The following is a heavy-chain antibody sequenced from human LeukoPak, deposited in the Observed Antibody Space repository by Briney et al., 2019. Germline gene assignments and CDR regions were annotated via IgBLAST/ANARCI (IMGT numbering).Heavy chain of an antibody. V-gene: IGHV3-48*04. CDR1: GFTFSSYS. J-gene: IGHJ6*03. Sequence: GGSLRLSCAASGFTFSSYSMNWVRQAPGKGLEWVSYISSSSSTIYYADSVKGRFTISRDNAKNSLYLQMNSLRAEDTAVYYCAGTVTSYYYYYMDVWGQGTMVTVSS. CDR2: ISSSSSTI. D-gene: IGHD4-11*01. CDR3: AGTVTSYYYYYMDV.